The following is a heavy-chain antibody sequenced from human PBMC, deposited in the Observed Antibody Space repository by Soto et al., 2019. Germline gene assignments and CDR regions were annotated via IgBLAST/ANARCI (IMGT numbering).Heavy chain of an antibody. CDR2: IYYSGYT. CDR1: HGSISSSRYY. V-gene: IGHV4-39*01. J-gene: IGHJ6*02. Sequence: SENLSLTCTLSHGSISSSRYYWGWIRQPPGKGLEWIGSIYYSGYTYYNPSLKSRVTISVDTSKNQFSLKLSSVTAADTAVYYCARHNGPLYVGYYYDMDVWGQGTTVT. CDR3: ARHNGPLYVGYYYDMDV. D-gene: IGHD3-16*01.